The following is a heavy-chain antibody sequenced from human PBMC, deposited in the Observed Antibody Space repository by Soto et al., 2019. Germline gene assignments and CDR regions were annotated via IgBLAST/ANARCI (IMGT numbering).Heavy chain of an antibody. Sequence: QVQLVQSGAEVKKPGASVKVSCKASGYTFTSYGISWVRQAPGQGLEWMGWISAYNGNTNYAQKLQGRVTMTTDTSTRTAYMELRSLRSNDTAVYYGARAEDTSYYYSYVMDVWVQGTTVTVSS. CDR1: GYTFTSYG. V-gene: IGHV1-18*01. CDR3: ARAEDTSYYYSYVMDV. CDR2: ISAYNGNT. J-gene: IGHJ6*02. D-gene: IGHD2-15*01.